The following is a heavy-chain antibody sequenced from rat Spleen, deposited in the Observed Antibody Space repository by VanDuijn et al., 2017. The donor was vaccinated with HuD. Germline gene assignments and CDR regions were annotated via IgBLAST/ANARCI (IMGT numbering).Heavy chain of an antibody. J-gene: IGHJ2*01. V-gene: IGHV5-7*01. CDR1: GFTFSSSP. D-gene: IGHD1-2*01. CDR3: AVLYYYSSFDY. Sequence: EVQLVESGGGLVQPGRSLKLSCAASGFTFSSSPLAWVRQAPKQGLEWVASINYDGGRNFDRESVKGRFTVSRDNAKSTLYLQMDSLRSEDTATYYCAVLYYYSSFDYWGQGVMVTVSS. CDR2: INYDGGRN.